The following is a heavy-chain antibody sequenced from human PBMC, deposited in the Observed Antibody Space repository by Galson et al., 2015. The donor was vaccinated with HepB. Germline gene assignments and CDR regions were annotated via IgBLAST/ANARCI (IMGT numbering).Heavy chain of an antibody. J-gene: IGHJ5*02. CDR3: ARGGVVINREYNWFDP. V-gene: IGHV3-11*06. Sequence: SLRLSCAASGFTFSDYYMSWIRQAPGKGLEWVSYISSSSSYTNYADSVKGRFTISRDNAKNSLYLQMNSLRAEDTAVYYCARGGVVINREYNWFDPWGQGTLVTVSS. CDR2: ISSSSSYT. D-gene: IGHD3-3*01. CDR1: GFTFSDYY.